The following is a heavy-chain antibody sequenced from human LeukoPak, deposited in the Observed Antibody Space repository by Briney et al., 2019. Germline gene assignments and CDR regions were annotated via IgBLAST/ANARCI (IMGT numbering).Heavy chain of an antibody. J-gene: IGHJ5*02. V-gene: IGHV3-66*01. CDR2: IYGDRAT. Sequence: GGSLRLSCAASGFTVSNNYMTWVRQDAGKGLEWVSVIYGDRATHYADSVKGRFIISRDNSKNTLDLQMHSLRVEDTAVYYCAKGGAPSSRYAPWWFDPWGQGTLVTVSS. CDR1: GFTVSNNY. CDR3: AKGGAPSSRYAPWWFDP. D-gene: IGHD6-13*01.